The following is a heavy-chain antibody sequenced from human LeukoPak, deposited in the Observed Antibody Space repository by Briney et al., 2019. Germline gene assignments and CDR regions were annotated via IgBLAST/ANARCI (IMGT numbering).Heavy chain of an antibody. CDR3: ARYGPMYYYDSSGYCDY. D-gene: IGHD3-22*01. Sequence: PGESLKISCKGSGYSFTSYSIGWVRQMPGKGLGWMGIIYPGDSDTRYSPSFQGQVTISADKCISTAYLQWSSLKASDTAMYYCARYGPMYYYDSSGYCDYWGQGTQVTVSS. V-gene: IGHV5-51*01. J-gene: IGHJ4*02. CDR2: IYPGDSDT. CDR1: GYSFTSYS.